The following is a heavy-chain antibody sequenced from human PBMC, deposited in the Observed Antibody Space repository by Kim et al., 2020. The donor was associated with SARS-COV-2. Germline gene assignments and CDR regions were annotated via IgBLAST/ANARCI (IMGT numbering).Heavy chain of an antibody. CDR1: GGSISSYY. V-gene: IGHV4-59*01. J-gene: IGHJ4*02. Sequence: SETLSLTCTVSGGSISSYYWSRIRQPPGKGLEWIGYIYYSGSTNYNPSLKSRVTISVDTSKNQFSLKLSSVTAADTAVYYCAGYVEMATITGWRQYYFDYWGQGTLVTVSS. CDR3: AGYVEMATITGWRQYYFDY. CDR2: IYYSGST. D-gene: IGHD5-12*01.